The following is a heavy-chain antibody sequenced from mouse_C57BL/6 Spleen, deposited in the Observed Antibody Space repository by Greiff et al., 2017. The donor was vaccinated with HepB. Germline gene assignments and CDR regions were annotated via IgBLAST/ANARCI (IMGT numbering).Heavy chain of an antibody. J-gene: IGHJ2*01. V-gene: IGHV5-17*01. D-gene: IGHD3-3*01. CDR1: GFTFSDYG. CDR2: ISSGSSTI. CDR3: ARPGDLYYFDY. Sequence: EVMLVESGGGLVKPGGSLKLSCAASGFTFSDYGMHWVRRAPEKGLEWVAYISSGSSTIYYADTVKGRFTISRDNAKNTLFLQMTSLRSEDTAMYYCARPGDLYYFDYWGQGTTLTVSS.